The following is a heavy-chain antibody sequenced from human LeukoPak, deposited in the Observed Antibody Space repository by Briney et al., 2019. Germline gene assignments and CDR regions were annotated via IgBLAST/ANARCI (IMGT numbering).Heavy chain of an antibody. CDR1: GYTFTGYY. CDR2: INPNSGGT. Sequence: GASVKVSCKASGYTFTGYYMHWVRQAPGQGLEWMGWINPNSGGTNYAQKFQGWVTMTRDTSISTAYMELSRLRSDDTAVYYCARSVVVVAATHLYFDLWGRGTLVTVSS. CDR3: ARSVVVVAATHLYFDL. V-gene: IGHV1-2*04. D-gene: IGHD2-15*01. J-gene: IGHJ2*01.